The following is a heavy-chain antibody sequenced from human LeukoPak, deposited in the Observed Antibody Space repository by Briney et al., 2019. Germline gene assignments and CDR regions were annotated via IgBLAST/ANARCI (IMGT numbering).Heavy chain of an antibody. V-gene: IGHV4-31*03. CDR1: GGSISSGGYY. Sequence: PSETLSLTCTVSGGSISSGGYYWSWIRQHPGKGLEWIGYIYYSGSTYYNPSLKCRVTISVDTSENQFSLKLSSVTAADTAVYYCARGTVVTPFDYWGQGTLVTVSS. J-gene: IGHJ4*02. CDR3: ARGTVVTPFDY. D-gene: IGHD4-23*01. CDR2: IYYSGST.